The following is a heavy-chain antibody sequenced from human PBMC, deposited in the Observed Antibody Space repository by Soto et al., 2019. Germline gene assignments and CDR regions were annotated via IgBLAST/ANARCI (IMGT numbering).Heavy chain of an antibody. V-gene: IGHV1-69*12. CDR2: IIPIFGTA. Sequence: QVQLVQSGAEVKKPGSSVKVSCKASGGTFSSYAISWVRQAPGQGLEWMGGIIPIFGTANYAQKFQGRVTVTADESTNTAYRELSSLSSEDTAVYYCARLPSYGDYVPHGWGQGTLVTVSS. J-gene: IGHJ4*02. CDR3: ARLPSYGDYVPHG. D-gene: IGHD4-17*01. CDR1: GGTFSSYA.